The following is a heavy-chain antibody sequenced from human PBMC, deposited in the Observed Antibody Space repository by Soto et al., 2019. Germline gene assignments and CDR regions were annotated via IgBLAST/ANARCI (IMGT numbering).Heavy chain of an antibody. Sequence: GGSLRLSCAASGLSFGSYALSWVRQAPGKGLEWVSTISGSDGKTFYADSVKGRFSISRDTSQSTLYPQMNSLRADDTAMYYCARWSYLDYWGQGTRVTVSS. D-gene: IGHD3-3*01. CDR3: ARWSYLDY. CDR1: GLSFGSYA. V-gene: IGHV3-23*01. CDR2: ISGSDGKT. J-gene: IGHJ4*02.